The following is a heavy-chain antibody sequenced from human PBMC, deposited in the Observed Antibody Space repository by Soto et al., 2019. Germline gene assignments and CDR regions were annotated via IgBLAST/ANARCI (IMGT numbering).Heavy chain of an antibody. CDR2: IFHTGST. Sequence: PSETLSLTCGVSGGSISSGGYFWSWIRQSPGKGLEWIGYIFHTGSTYYNPSLKSRVTMSIDTSKNQFSLKLSSMTAADTAMYYCARVKRANSGYDGVDPWGQGTLVTVSS. J-gene: IGHJ5*02. CDR1: GGSISSGGYF. D-gene: IGHD5-12*01. V-gene: IGHV4-30-2*06. CDR3: ARVKRANSGYDGVDP.